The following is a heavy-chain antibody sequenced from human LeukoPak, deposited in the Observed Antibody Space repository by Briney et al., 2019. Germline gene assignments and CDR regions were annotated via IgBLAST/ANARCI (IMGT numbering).Heavy chain of an antibody. CDR3: ARHRPGERRFDP. D-gene: IGHD3-16*01. Sequence: PSETLSLTCTVSGGSINSDYWSWIRQPPGKRLEWIGYINYSGNTNSNPSLKSRVTISVDTSKNQFSLKLSSVTAADTAVYFCARHRPGERRFDPWGQGALVTVSS. CDR1: GGSINSDY. J-gene: IGHJ5*02. V-gene: IGHV4-59*08. CDR2: INYSGNT.